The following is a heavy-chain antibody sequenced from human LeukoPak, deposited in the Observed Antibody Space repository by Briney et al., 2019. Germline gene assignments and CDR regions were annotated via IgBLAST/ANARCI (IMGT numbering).Heavy chain of an antibody. CDR2: INSDGSST. D-gene: IGHD2-8*01. V-gene: IGHV3-74*01. J-gene: IGHJ5*02. CDR1: GFTFSSYW. CDR3: TTEGLGYCTNGVCYTIDP. Sequence: GGSLRLSCAASGFTFSSYWMHWVRQAPGKGLVWVSRINSDGSSTSYADSVKGRFTISRDNAKNTLYLQMNSLKTEDTAVYYCTTEGLGYCTNGVCYTIDPWGQGTLVTVSS.